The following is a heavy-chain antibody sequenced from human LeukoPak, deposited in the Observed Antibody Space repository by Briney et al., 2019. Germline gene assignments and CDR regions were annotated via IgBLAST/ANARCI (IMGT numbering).Heavy chain of an antibody. CDR2: IYAGDSRT. J-gene: IGHJ4*01. D-gene: IGHD2-15*01. V-gene: IGHV5-51*01. Sequence: GESLKISCESSGYSFTTYWIGWVRQMPGKGLEWMGIIYAGDSRTRYSPSFQGQVTISVDKSINTAYLQWSSLKASDTAIYYCARRESGGSIDYWGHGTLVTVSS. CDR1: GYSFTTYW. CDR3: ARRESGGSIDY.